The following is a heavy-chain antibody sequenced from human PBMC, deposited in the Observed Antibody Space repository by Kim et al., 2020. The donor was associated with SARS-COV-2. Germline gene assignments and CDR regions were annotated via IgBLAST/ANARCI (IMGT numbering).Heavy chain of an antibody. Sequence: SVKVSCKTSGGTFSSYAISWVRQAPGQGLEWMGGIIPIFGTANYAQKFQGRVTITADESTSTAYMELSSLRSEDTAVYYCARDLYSSSFSLDYYYYGMDVWGQGTTVTVSS. D-gene: IGHD6-6*01. CDR3: ARDLYSSSFSLDYYYYGMDV. CDR1: GGTFSSYA. CDR2: IIPIFGTA. V-gene: IGHV1-69*13. J-gene: IGHJ6*02.